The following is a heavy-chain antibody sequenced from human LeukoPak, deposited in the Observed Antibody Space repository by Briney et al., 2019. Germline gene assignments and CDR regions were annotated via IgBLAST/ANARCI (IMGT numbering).Heavy chain of an antibody. J-gene: IGHJ4*02. V-gene: IGHV3-21*01. CDR3: ARQYGLGSFAFDY. D-gene: IGHD3-10*01. Sequence: PGGSLRLSCVASGFTFSSYTMNWVRQAPGNGLEWVSSISTSSTYRYYADSVKGRFTIYRDNAKNSLYLQMSSLSAEDTAVYYCARQYGLGSFAFDYWGQGTLVTVPS. CDR1: GFTFSSYT. CDR2: ISTSSTYR.